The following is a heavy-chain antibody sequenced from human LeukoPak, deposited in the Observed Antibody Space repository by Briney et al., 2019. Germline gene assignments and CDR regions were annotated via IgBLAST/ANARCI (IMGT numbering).Heavy chain of an antibody. CDR3: TRRAKDDSSGYYST. CDR1: GFTFSGSA. D-gene: IGHD3-22*01. V-gene: IGHV3-73*01. J-gene: IGHJ5*02. CDR2: IRSKANSYAT. Sequence: PGGSLRLSCAASGFTFSGSAMHWVRQASGKGLEWVGRIRSKANSYATAYVASVKGRFTISRDESENTAYLQMNSLKTEDTAVYYCTRRAKDDSSGYYSTWGQGTLATVSS.